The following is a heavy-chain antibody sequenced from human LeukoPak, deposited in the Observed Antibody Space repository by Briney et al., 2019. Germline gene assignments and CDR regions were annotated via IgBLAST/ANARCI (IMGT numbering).Heavy chain of an antibody. CDR2: MRQDGSEK. D-gene: IGHD1-14*01. Sequence: GGSLRLSCAATGFTFSTYWMSWVRQAPGKGLEWVANMRQDGSEKYYLGSLNGRFTISRDNAKNSLYLQMNSLTVEDTALYYCARDRNPRDNYFDYWGQGTLVTVSS. CDR3: ARDRNPRDNYFDY. J-gene: IGHJ4*02. CDR1: GFTFSTYW. V-gene: IGHV3-7*01.